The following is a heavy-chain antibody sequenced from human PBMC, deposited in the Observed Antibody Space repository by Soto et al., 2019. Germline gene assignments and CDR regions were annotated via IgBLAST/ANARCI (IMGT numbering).Heavy chain of an antibody. CDR3: AKEGDSSWSNYGMDV. V-gene: IGHV3-30*18. D-gene: IGHD6-13*01. CDR1: GFTFSSYG. J-gene: IGHJ6*02. CDR2: ISYDGSNK. Sequence: GGSLRLSCAASGFTFSSYGMHWVRQAPGKGLEWVAVISYDGSNKYYADSVKGRFTISRDNSKNTLYLQMNSLRAEDTAVYYCAKEGDSSWSNYGMDVWGQGTTVTVSS.